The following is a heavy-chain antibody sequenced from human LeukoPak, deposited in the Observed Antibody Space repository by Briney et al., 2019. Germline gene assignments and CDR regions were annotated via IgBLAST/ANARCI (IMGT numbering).Heavy chain of an antibody. Sequence: PSETLSLTCTVSGGSLRSSSYYWGWIRQPPGKGLEWIGSIYYSGSTYYNPSLMSRVTMSVDTSKNQFSLKLSSVTAVDTAVYYCARKHRWNGLYFDYWGQGTLVTVSS. CDR1: GGSLRSSSYY. V-gene: IGHV4-39*07. CDR2: IYYSGST. CDR3: ARKHRWNGLYFDY. J-gene: IGHJ4*02. D-gene: IGHD1-1*01.